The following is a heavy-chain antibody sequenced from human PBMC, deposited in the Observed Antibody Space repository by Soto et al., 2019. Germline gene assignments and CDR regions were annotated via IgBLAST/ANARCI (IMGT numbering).Heavy chain of an antibody. D-gene: IGHD1-26*01. Sequence: PSETLSLTCAVYGGSFSGYYWSWIRQPPGKGLEWIGEINHSGSTNYNPSLKSRVTISRDNAKNSLYLQMNSLRAEDTAVYYCARDYPGGSYYDYWGQGTLVTVSS. CDR3: ARDYPGGSYYDY. J-gene: IGHJ4*02. CDR2: INHSGST. CDR1: GGSFSGYY. V-gene: IGHV4-34*01.